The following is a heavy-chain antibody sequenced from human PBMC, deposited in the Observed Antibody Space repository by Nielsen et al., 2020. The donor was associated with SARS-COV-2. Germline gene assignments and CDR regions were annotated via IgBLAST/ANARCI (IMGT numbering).Heavy chain of an antibody. D-gene: IGHD3-3*01. CDR2: IFSDGST. CDR1: GFIVSKNY. V-gene: IGHV3-66*01. Sequence: GGSLRLSCAASGFIVSKNYMNWVRQAPGKGLEWVSVIFSDGSTYYADSVKGRFTISRDTSRNTLFLQMNSLRDEDTGVYYCARDGVGYYYYMDVWDKGTTVTVSS. J-gene: IGHJ6*03. CDR3: ARDGVGYYYYMDV.